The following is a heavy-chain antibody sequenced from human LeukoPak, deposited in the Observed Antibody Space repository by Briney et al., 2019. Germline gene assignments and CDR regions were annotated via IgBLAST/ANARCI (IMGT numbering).Heavy chain of an antibody. D-gene: IGHD3-22*01. J-gene: IGHJ4*02. CDR2: IYYSGST. Sequence: PSETLSLTCTVTGGSISSSNYYWGWIRQAPGKGLEWIGSIYYSGSTYYNASLKSRVTISADTSKNQFSLKLTSVTAADTAVYYCAPQPRYYFDGSGYGLWGQGTLVTVSS. CDR1: GGSISSSNYY. CDR3: APQPRYYFDGSGYGL. V-gene: IGHV4-39*01.